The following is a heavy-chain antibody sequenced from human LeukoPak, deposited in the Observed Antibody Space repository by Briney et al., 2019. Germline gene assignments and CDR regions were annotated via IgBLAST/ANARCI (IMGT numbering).Heavy chain of an antibody. D-gene: IGHD3-10*01. Sequence: SETLSLTCTVSGDSFSSANYYWTWVRQPPGKGLEWIGYVYYDRSTYYHPSLQSRLAISVDTSKNQFSLNLTSVAAADTAVYYCVRGLTGYSYFFDYWGQGALVTVSS. CDR3: VRGLTGYSYFFDY. CDR1: GDSFSSANYY. V-gene: IGHV4-30-4*08. CDR2: VYYDRST. J-gene: IGHJ4*02.